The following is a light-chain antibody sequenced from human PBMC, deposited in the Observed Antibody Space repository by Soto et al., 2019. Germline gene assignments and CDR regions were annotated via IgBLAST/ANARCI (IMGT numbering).Light chain of an antibody. J-gene: IGKJ1*01. CDR3: QQYNNWPLT. CDR2: GAS. Sequence: EIVMAQAPGPLSLSPGETCTLSCGASHSISSNLAWYQQKPGQXPRXXIFGASARATGVPARFSGSGSGTELTLTISSLRSEDFEVYYCQQYNNWPLTFGQGTKVEIK. V-gene: IGKV3-15*01. CDR1: HSISSN.